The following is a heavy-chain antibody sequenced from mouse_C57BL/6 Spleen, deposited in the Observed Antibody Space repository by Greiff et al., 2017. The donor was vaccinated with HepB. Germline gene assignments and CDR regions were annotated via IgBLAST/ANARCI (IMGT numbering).Heavy chain of an antibody. CDR3: ARMTTVVATRYYFDY. CDR1: GFNIKDYY. CDR2: IDPEDGET. Sequence: EVKLQESGAELVKPGASVKLSCTASGFNIKDYYMHWVKQRTEQGLEWIGRIDPEDGETKYAPKFQGKATITADTSSNTAYLQLSSLTSEDTAVYYCARMTTVVATRYYFDYWGQGTTLTVSS. D-gene: IGHD1-1*01. V-gene: IGHV14-2*01. J-gene: IGHJ2*01.